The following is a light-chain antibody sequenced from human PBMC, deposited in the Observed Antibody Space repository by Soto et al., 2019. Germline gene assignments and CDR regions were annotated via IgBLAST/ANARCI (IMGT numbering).Light chain of an antibody. CDR3: QQYNSYPGT. Sequence: DIAITQSPDTLVLSLGERATINCKSSQSVLYSSINKNYLAWYQQKQGQPPKXXXYWASTRESGVPDRFSGSGSGTEGTITISSLQTDDGATYYCQQYNSYPGTFGQGTKVDIK. V-gene: IGKV4-1*01. CDR1: QSVLYSSINKNY. CDR2: WAS. J-gene: IGKJ1*01.